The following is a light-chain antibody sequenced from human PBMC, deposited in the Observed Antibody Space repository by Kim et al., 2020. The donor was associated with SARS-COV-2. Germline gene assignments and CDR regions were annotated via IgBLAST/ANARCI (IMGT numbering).Light chain of an antibody. CDR3: QQSYSTPQT. V-gene: IGKV1-39*01. Sequence: DIQMTQSPSSLSASVGDRVTISCRASQTISPYLNWYQHKPGKAPKLLIYAASSLQTGVPSWFSGRGSGTYFTLTIDRLQPEDFATYYCQQSYSTPQTFGQGTKLEI. J-gene: IGKJ2*01. CDR1: QTISPY. CDR2: AAS.